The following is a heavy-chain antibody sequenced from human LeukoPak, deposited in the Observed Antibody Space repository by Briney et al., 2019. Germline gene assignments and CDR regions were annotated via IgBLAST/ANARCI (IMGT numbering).Heavy chain of an antibody. Sequence: ASVKVSCTPSGRTFTTYAISWVRQAPGHRLEWMGGIIPIFGTADYAQKFQARVTITPDESTSTAYMELSSLRSEKTAVYYCARAPGRYGESRYCSSTSCYQYYYYGMDVWGQGTTVTVSS. D-gene: IGHD2-2*01. V-gene: IGHV1-69*13. CDR2: IIPIFGTA. J-gene: IGHJ6*02. CDR1: GRTFTTYA. CDR3: ARAPGRYGESRYCSSTSCYQYYYYGMDV.